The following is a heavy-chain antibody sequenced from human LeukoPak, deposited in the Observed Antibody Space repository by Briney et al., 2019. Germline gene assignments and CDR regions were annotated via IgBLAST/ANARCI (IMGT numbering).Heavy chain of an antibody. CDR1: GFTFSSYW. CDR3: ARVAARHYFDY. CDR2: IKQDGSEK. D-gene: IGHD6-6*01. Sequence: GGSLRLSCAASGFTFSSYWMSWVRQAPGKGLEWVANIKQDGSEKYYVDPVKGRFTISRDNAKNSLYLQMNSLRAEDTAVYYCARVAARHYFDYWGQGTLVTVSS. V-gene: IGHV3-7*01. J-gene: IGHJ4*02.